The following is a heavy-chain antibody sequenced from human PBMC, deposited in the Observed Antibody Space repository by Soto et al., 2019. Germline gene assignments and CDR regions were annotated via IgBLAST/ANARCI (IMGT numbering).Heavy chain of an antibody. D-gene: IGHD6-13*01. J-gene: IGHJ5*02. CDR1: GYTFTSYG. CDR2: ISAYNGNT. CDR3: ARDIIAAAPSWFDP. Sequence: GASVKFSCKASGYTFTSYGISWVRQAPGQVLECMVWISAYNGNTNYXXKLQGRVXXTTDTSTSTAXMELRXLRSDDTGVXYCARDIIAAAPSWFDPWRQGTLVTVSS. V-gene: IGHV1-18*01.